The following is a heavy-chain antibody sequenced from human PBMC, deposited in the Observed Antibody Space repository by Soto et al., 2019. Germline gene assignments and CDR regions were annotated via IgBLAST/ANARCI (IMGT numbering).Heavy chain of an antibody. D-gene: IGHD3-10*01. CDR3: ATMVRGDFIHFQH. CDR2: IYYSGST. J-gene: IGHJ1*01. CDR1: GCSISSYY. V-gene: IGHV4-59*08. Sequence: PSETLSLTCTVSGCSISSYYWSWIRRPPGKGLEWIGYIYYSGSTNYNPSLKSRVTISVDTSKNQFSLKLSSVTAADTAVYYCATMVRGDFIHFQHWGQGTLVTVSS.